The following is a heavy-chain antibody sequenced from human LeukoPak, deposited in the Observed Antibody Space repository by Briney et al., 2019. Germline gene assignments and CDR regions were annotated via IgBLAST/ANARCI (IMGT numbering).Heavy chain of an antibody. Sequence: SVKVSCKASGGTFSSYAISWVRQAPGQGLEWMGGIIPIFGTANYAQEFQGRVTITADESTGTAYMELSSLRSEDTAVYYCARDGAVAGYFDYWGQGTLVTVSS. CDR3: ARDGAVAGYFDY. CDR1: GGTFSSYA. V-gene: IGHV1-69*13. CDR2: IIPIFGTA. J-gene: IGHJ4*02. D-gene: IGHD6-19*01.